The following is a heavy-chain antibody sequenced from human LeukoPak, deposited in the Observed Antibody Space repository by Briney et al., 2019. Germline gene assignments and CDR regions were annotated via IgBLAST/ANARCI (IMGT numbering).Heavy chain of an antibody. V-gene: IGHV4-34*01. CDR1: GGSFSGYY. CDR2: INHSGST. D-gene: IGHD3-3*01. J-gene: IGHJ4*02. Sequence: PSETLSLTCAVYGGSFSGYYWSWIRQPPGKGLEWIGEINHSGSTNYSPSLKSRVTISVDTSKNQFSLKLSSVTAADTAVYYCAREGRFLEWNNWGQGTLVTVSS. CDR3: AREGRFLEWNN.